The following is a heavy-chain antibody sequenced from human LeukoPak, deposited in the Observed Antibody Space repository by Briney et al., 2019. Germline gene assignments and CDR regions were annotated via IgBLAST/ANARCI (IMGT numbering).Heavy chain of an antibody. V-gene: IGHV3-21*01. D-gene: IGHD3-10*01. J-gene: IGHJ5*02. CDR1: GFTFSSYS. Sequence: GGSLRLSCAASGFTFSSYSMNWVRQAPGKGLEWVSSISSSSYIYYADSVKGRFTISRDNAKNSLYLQMNSLRAEDTEVYYFARDLSPAAPYYYGSGSYFDPWGQGTLVTVSS. CDR3: ARDLSPAAPYYYGSGSYFDP. CDR2: ISSSSYI.